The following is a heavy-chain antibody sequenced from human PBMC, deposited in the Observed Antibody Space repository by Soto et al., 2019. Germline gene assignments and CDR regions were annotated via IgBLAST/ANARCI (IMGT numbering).Heavy chain of an antibody. J-gene: IGHJ4*02. D-gene: IGHD6-6*01. CDR3: ARGLAVRARRDFDY. Sequence: SETLSLTCTVSGGSISSYYWSWIRQPLGKGLEWIGYIYHSGSTNYNPSLKSRVTIAVDTSKNQFSLKLSSVTAADTAVYYCARGLAVRARRDFDYWGQGTLVTVSS. CDR2: IYHSGST. CDR1: GGSISSYY. V-gene: IGHV4-59*12.